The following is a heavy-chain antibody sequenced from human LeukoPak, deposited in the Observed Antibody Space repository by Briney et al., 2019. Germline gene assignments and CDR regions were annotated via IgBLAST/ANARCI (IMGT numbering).Heavy chain of an antibody. V-gene: IGHV3-23*01. CDR3: TRNSGWYGLS. CDR1: GFTLSSYE. J-gene: IGHJ1*01. D-gene: IGHD6-19*01. CDR2: IDYDGGSG. Sequence: PGGPLRLFCTVSGFTLSSYEMSWIRQAPGKGLEWVSSIDYDGGSGHYADSVKGRFTISRDNSNNTLFPHLNSLRGEDTAVYYCTRNSGWYGLSWGQGTLVTVSS.